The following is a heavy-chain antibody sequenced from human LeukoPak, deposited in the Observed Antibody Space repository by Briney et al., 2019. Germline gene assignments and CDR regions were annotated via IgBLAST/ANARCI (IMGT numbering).Heavy chain of an antibody. CDR3: ARDVPPPVFYYDSSGYSDD. Sequence: PGGSLRLSCAASGFTFSSYSMNWVRQAPGKGLEWVSSISSSSSYIYYADSVKGRFIISRDNAKNSLYMQMNSLRAEDTAVYYSARDVPPPVFYYDSSGYSDDWGQGTLVTVSS. CDR2: ISSSSSYI. D-gene: IGHD3-22*01. CDR1: GFTFSSYS. J-gene: IGHJ4*02. V-gene: IGHV3-21*01.